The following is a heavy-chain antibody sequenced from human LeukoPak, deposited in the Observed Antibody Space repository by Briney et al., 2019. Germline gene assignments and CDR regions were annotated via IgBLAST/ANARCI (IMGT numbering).Heavy chain of an antibody. CDR3: ARGRYSSSSPLGY. J-gene: IGHJ4*02. D-gene: IGHD6-6*01. CDR2: INPNSGGT. Sequence: ASVKVSCKASGYTFTGYYMHWVRQAPGQGLEWMGWINPNSGGTNYAQKFQGRVTMTRDTSISTAYMELSRLRSDDTAVYYCARGRYSSSSPLGYWGQGTLVTVSS. V-gene: IGHV1-2*02. CDR1: GYTFTGYY.